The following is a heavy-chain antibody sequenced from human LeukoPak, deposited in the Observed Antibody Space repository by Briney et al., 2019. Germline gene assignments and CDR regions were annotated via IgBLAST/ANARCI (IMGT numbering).Heavy chain of an antibody. D-gene: IGHD3-22*01. Sequence: PGESLKICCKGSGYSFTSYWIGWVRQMPGKGLEWMGIIYPGDSDTRYSPSFQGQVTISADKSISTAYLQWSSLKASDTAMYYCARRMDDSSGYYLLGNGDAFDIWGQGTMVTVSS. CDR3: ARRMDDSSGYYLLGNGDAFDI. J-gene: IGHJ3*02. CDR1: GYSFTSYW. V-gene: IGHV5-51*01. CDR2: IYPGDSDT.